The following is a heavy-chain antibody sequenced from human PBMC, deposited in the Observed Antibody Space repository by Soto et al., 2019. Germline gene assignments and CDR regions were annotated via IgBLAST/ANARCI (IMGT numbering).Heavy chain of an antibody. CDR3: AKDPNGDYVGGFEF. CDR2: ISAKSDRM. CDR1: EFTFSHYA. J-gene: IGHJ3*01. Sequence: GGSLRLSCVASEFTFSHYAMNWVRQAPGKGLEWVSSISAKSDRMYLADPVQGRFTVSRDFSQNTLSLQMDSLRAEDTAVYFCAKDPNGDYVGGFEFWGPGTMVTVSS. D-gene: IGHD4-17*01. V-gene: IGHV3-23*01.